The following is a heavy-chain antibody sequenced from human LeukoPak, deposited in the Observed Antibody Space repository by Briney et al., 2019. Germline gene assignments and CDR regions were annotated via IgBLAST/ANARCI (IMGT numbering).Heavy chain of an antibody. CDR2: IYTSGST. Sequence: SETLSLTCTVSGGSISSGSYYWSWIRQPAGKGLEWIGRIYTSGSTNYNPSLKSRVTISVDTSKNQFSLKLSSVTAADTAVYYCARATYYYGSGSYSWFDPWGQGTLVTVSS. CDR1: GGSISSGSYY. D-gene: IGHD3-10*01. CDR3: ARATYYYGSGSYSWFDP. V-gene: IGHV4-61*02. J-gene: IGHJ5*02.